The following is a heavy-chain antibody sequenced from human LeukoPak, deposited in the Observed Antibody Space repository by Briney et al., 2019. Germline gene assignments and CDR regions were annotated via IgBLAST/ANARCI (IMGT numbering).Heavy chain of an antibody. V-gene: IGHV4-39*01. CDR2: IYCSGSN. Sequence: PSETLSLTCTVSGGSISSSSYYWGRIRQRQGKGLVWIGSIYCSGSNYSNPSLKSRVTISVDTSKNPFSLKLSSVTAADTAVYYCARHYWRVGPIPFDYWGQGTLVTVSS. J-gene: IGHJ4*02. CDR3: ARHYWRVGPIPFDY. CDR1: GGSISSSSYY. D-gene: IGHD2-2*02.